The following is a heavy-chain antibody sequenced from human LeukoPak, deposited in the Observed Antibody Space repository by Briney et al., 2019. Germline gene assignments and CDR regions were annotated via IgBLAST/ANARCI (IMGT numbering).Heavy chain of an antibody. V-gene: IGHV1-18*04. D-gene: IGHD3-10*01. CDR1: GYTFTGYY. Sequence: ASVKVSCKASGYTFTGYYMHWVRQAPGQGLEWMGWISAYSGNTNYAQKLQGRVTMTTDTSTSTAYMELRSLRSDDTAVYYCARDRSTVRGVINYWGQGTLVTVSS. CDR3: ARDRSTVRGVINY. CDR2: ISAYSGNT. J-gene: IGHJ4*02.